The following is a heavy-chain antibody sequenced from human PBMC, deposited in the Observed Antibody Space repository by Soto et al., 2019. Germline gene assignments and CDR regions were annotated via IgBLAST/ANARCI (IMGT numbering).Heavy chain of an antibody. Sequence: EVQLLESGGGLVQPGGSLRLSCAASGFTFSSYAMSWVRQAPGKGLEWVSAISGSGGSTYYADSVKGRFTSTRDNSKNTLYLQMNSLRAEDTAVYYCAKVNIAVAGTIYFQHWGQGTLVTVSS. D-gene: IGHD6-19*01. CDR1: GFTFSSYA. CDR3: AKVNIAVAGTIYFQH. CDR2: ISGSGGST. V-gene: IGHV3-23*01. J-gene: IGHJ1*01.